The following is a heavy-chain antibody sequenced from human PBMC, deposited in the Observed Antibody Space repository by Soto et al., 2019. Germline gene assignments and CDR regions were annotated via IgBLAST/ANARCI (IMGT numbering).Heavy chain of an antibody. CDR2: ISSSGSTI. V-gene: IGHV3-11*01. J-gene: IGHJ3*02. CDR1: GFTFSDYY. Sequence: GGSLRLSCAASGFTFSDYYMSWIRQAPGKGLEWVSYISSSGSTIYYADSVKGRFTISRDNAKNSLYLQMNSLRAEDTAVYYCARERLYSSGWYCAFDIWGQGTMVTVSS. D-gene: IGHD6-19*01. CDR3: ARERLYSSGWYCAFDI.